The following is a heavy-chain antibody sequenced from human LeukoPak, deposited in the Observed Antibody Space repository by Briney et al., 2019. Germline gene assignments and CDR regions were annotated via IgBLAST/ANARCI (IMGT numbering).Heavy chain of an antibody. J-gene: IGHJ4*02. CDR3: ARDSEEVSALDY. Sequence: ASVKVSCKASGYTFSDNYIHWVRQAPGQGLEWMGIINPNGGVTTYAQKFRGRVTMTRDTSTSTIYMDLSSLKSEDTAVYYCARDSEEVSALDYWGQGTLATVSS. V-gene: IGHV1-46*01. CDR1: GYTFSDNY. CDR2: INPNGGVT. D-gene: IGHD5/OR15-5a*01.